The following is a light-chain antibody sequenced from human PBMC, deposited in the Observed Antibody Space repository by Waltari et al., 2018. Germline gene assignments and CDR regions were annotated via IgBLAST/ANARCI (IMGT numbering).Light chain of an antibody. CDR2: WAS. CDR1: QSVVYSSKSKNN. CDR3: QQYYTTPPT. J-gene: IGKJ3*01. V-gene: IGKV4-1*01. Sequence: IVMTQSPYPLALSLGERDPLTCKSNQSVVYSSKSKNNLAWYQQKPGQPLKLLIYWASTRESGVPDRFSGTVSGTDFSLSISDLLAEDVALYYCQQYYTTPPTFGPGTKVDIK.